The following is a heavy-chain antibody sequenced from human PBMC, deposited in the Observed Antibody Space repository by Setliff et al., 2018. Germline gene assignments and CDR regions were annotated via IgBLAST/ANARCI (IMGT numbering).Heavy chain of an antibody. V-gene: IGHV3-7*01. Sequence: PGGSLRLSCAASGLRFSGSWMAWVRQAPGQGLEWVADISEDGSGNFYSDSVRGRFTISRDNARNLLFLQMNSLTVEDTGVYYCARDPEGGEFDIWGRGTLVTVSS. J-gene: IGHJ4*03. CDR1: GLRFSGSW. CDR3: ARDPEGGEFDI. CDR2: ISEDGSGN. D-gene: IGHD2-21*01.